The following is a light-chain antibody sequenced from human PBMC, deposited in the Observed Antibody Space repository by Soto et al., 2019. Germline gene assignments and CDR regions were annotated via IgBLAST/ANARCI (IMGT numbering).Light chain of an antibody. CDR3: QQYGTSGT. J-gene: IGKJ1*01. Sequence: EIVMTQSPATLSVSPGGRATLSCRASQTVSTSLAWYQQKPCRAPRLLIYGASSRATGIPDRLSGSGSGTDFTLTISRLEPEDFAVYYCQQYGTSGTFGQGTKVDIK. CDR2: GAS. CDR1: QTVSTS. V-gene: IGKV3-20*01.